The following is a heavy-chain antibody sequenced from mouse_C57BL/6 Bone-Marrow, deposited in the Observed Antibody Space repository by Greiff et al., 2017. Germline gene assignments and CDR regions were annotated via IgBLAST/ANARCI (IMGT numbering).Heavy chain of an antibody. Sequence: QVQLQQPGAELVMPGASVKLSCKASGYTFTSYWMHWVKQRPGQGLEWIGEIDPSDSYTNYNQKFKGKSTLTVDKSSSTAYMQLSSLTSEDSAVYYCARDYYGSSFGLAYWGQGTLVTVSA. CDR2: IDPSDSYT. J-gene: IGHJ3*01. CDR3: ARDYYGSSFGLAY. V-gene: IGHV1-69*01. D-gene: IGHD1-1*01. CDR1: GYTFTSYW.